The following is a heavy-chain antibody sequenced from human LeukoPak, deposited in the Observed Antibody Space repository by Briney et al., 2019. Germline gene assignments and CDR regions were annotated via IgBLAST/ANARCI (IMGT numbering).Heavy chain of an antibody. J-gene: IGHJ4*02. D-gene: IGHD1-7*01. V-gene: IGHV3-7*01. CDR2: IKEDGSDK. Sequence: TGGSLRLSCAASGFTFSSHWMNWVRQATGKALEWVANIKEDGSDKHYVDSVKGRFTISRDNAENSLYLQMNRLRAEDSAVYYCASSITANTNYWGQGTLVTVTS. CDR1: GFTFSSHW. CDR3: ASSITANTNY.